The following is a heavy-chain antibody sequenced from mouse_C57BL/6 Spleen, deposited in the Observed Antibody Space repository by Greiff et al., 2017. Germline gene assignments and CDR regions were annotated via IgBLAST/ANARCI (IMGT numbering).Heavy chain of an antibody. Sequence: QVQLQQPGAELVRPGTSVKLSCKASGYTFTSYWMHWVKQRPGQGLEWIGVIDPSDSYTNYNQKFKGKATLTVDTSSSTAYMQLSSLTSEDSAVYYCARRSITTVVATDGDFDVWGTGTTVTVSS. CDR1: GYTFTSYW. CDR2: IDPSDSYT. CDR3: ARRSITTVVATDGDFDV. V-gene: IGHV1-59*01. D-gene: IGHD1-1*01. J-gene: IGHJ1*03.